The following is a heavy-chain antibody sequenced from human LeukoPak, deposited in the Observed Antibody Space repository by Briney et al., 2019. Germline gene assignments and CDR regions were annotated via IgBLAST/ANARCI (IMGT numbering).Heavy chain of an antibody. J-gene: IGHJ2*01. V-gene: IGHV5-51*01. CDR1: GYSFTTYW. Sequence: PGESLKISCRCSGYSFTTYWIGWVRQMPGKGLAWMGIIYPGDSDTRYSPSFQGQVPISADKSITTAYLQWSSLKASDTAMYYCARHRRNYYDSSGYPGYFDLWGRGTLVTVSS. D-gene: IGHD3-22*01. CDR3: ARHRRNYYDSSGYPGYFDL. CDR2: IYPGDSDT.